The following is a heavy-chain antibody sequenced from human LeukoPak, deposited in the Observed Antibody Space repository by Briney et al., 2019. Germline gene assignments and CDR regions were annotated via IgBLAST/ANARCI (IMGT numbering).Heavy chain of an antibody. D-gene: IGHD4-17*01. J-gene: IGHJ4*02. V-gene: IGHV3-66*02. CDR2: IYSDGNT. Sequence: PGGSLRLSCAASGFTVSSNYMSWVRQAPGKGLEWVSVIYSDGNTYYADSVKGRFTISRDNSKNTLYLQMNSLRAEDTAVYYCAREGLGSGDLDYWGQGTLVTVSS. CDR3: AREGLGSGDLDY. CDR1: GFTVSSNY.